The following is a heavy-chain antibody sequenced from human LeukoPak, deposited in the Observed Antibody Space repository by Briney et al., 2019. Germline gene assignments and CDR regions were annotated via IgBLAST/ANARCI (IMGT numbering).Heavy chain of an antibody. J-gene: IGHJ4*02. Sequence: QSGGSLRLSCAASGFTFSSYAMSWVRQAPGKGLEWVSAISGSGGSTYYADSVKGRFTISRDNSKNTLYLQMNSLRAEDTAVYYCAKDHPIGRVGATDGIDYWGQGTLVTVSS. D-gene: IGHD1-26*01. V-gene: IGHV3-23*01. CDR1: GFTFSSYA. CDR3: AKDHPIGRVGATDGIDY. CDR2: ISGSGGST.